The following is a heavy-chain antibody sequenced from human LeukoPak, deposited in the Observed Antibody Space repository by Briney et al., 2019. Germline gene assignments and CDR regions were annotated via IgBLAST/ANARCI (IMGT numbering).Heavy chain of an antibody. D-gene: IGHD1-26*01. CDR3: ARHPVGATPPDY. J-gene: IGHJ4*02. CDR2: IYPGDSDT. Sequence: PGGSLRLSCAASGFTFSSYSMNWVRQAPGKGLEWMGIIYPGDSDTRYSPSFQGQVTISADKAISTAYLQWSSLKASDTAMYYCARHPVGATPPDYWGQGTLVTVSS. V-gene: IGHV5-51*01. CDR1: GFTFSSYS.